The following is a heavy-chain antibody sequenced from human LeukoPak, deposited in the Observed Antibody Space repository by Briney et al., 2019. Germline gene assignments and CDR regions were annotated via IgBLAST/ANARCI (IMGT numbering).Heavy chain of an antibody. Sequence: GGSLRLSCAASGFTFSSYAMSWVRQAPGKGLEWVSLISGSGGSTYYADSVKGRFTISRDNAKNTLYLQVNSLRAEDTAVYYCARGRYYGMDVWGQGTTVTVSS. J-gene: IGHJ6*02. D-gene: IGHD2-15*01. CDR3: ARGRYYGMDV. CDR1: GFTFSSYA. V-gene: IGHV3-23*01. CDR2: ISGSGGST.